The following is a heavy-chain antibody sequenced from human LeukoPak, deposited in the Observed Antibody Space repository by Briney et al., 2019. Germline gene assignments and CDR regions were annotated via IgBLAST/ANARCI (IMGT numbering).Heavy chain of an antibody. D-gene: IGHD3-3*01. J-gene: IGHJ4*02. CDR1: GGSISSSSYY. V-gene: IGHV4-39*01. CDR2: IYYSGSI. Sequence: SETLSLTCTVSGGSISSSSYYWGWIRQPPGKGLEWIGSIYYSGSIYYNPSLKSRVTISVDTSKNQFSLKLSSVTAADTAVYYCAGHDFWSGYYRVEYYFDYWGQGTLVTVSS. CDR3: AGHDFWSGYYRVEYYFDY.